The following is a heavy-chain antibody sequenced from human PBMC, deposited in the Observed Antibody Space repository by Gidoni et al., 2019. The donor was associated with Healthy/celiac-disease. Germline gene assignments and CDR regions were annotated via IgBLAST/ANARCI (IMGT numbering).Heavy chain of an antibody. Sequence: QVQLVQSGAEVKKPGASVKVSCKASGSTFTSYYMHWVRQAPGQGLEWMGIINPSGGSTSYAQKFQGRVTMTRDTSTSTVYMELSSLRSEDTAVYYCAREISSYYDSSGPRWFDPWGQGTLVTVSS. J-gene: IGHJ5*02. CDR2: INPSGGST. CDR1: GSTFTSYY. V-gene: IGHV1-46*01. D-gene: IGHD3-22*01. CDR3: AREISSYYDSSGPRWFDP.